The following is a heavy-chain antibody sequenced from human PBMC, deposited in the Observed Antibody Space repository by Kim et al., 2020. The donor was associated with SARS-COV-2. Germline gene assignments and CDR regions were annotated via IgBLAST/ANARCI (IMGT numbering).Heavy chain of an antibody. CDR2: IFSSGSST. CDR3: AKAIGGGNYYDYGLDV. Sequence: GGSLRLSCAVSGINFRTYAMHWVRQAPGKGLEWVAVIFSSGSSTYNADSVKGRVSISSATYKTKLYLQRNILRAEATAVYYCAKAIGGGNYYDYGLDVWG. D-gene: IGHD2-15*01. CDR1: GINFRTYA. V-gene: IGHV3-23*03. J-gene: IGHJ6*01.